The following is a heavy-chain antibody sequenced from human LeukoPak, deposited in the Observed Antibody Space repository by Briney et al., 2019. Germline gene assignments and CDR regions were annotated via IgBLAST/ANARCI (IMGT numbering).Heavy chain of an antibody. CDR2: IYHSGST. CDR1: GYSISSGYY. D-gene: IGHD2-2*01. J-gene: IGHJ4*02. V-gene: IGHV4-38-2*01. Sequence: SETLSLTCAVSGYSISSGYYWGWIRQPPGKGLEWIGSIYHSGSTYYSPSLKSRVTISLDTSKNQFSLKLSSVTAADTAVYYCARGPAATFDYWGQGTLVTVSS. CDR3: ARGPAATFDY.